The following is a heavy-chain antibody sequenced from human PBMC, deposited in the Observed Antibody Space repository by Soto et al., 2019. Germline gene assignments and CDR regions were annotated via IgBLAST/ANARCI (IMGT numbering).Heavy chain of an antibody. CDR2: ISAYNGNT. Sequence: GASVKVSCKASGYTFTSYGISWVRQAPGQGLEWMGWISAYNGNTNYAQKLQGRVTMTTDTSTSTAYMELRSLRSDDTAVYYCAREGRATIFGVVTSIYYWGQGTLVTVSS. D-gene: IGHD3-3*01. CDR1: GYTFTSYG. J-gene: IGHJ4*02. CDR3: AREGRATIFGVVTSIYY. V-gene: IGHV1-18*01.